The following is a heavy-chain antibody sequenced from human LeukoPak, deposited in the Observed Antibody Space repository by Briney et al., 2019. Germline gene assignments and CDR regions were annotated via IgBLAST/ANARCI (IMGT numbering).Heavy chain of an antibody. CDR3: AKETPAAGTNFYAMDV. CDR1: GFTFDDYA. Sequence: GRSLRLSCAASGFTFDDYAMHWVRQAPGKGLEWVSGISWNSGSIGYADSVKGRFTISRDNAKNSLYLQMNSLRAEDTALYYCAKETPAAGTNFYAMDVWGQGTTVTVSS. V-gene: IGHV3-9*01. CDR2: ISWNSGSI. J-gene: IGHJ6*02. D-gene: IGHD6-25*01.